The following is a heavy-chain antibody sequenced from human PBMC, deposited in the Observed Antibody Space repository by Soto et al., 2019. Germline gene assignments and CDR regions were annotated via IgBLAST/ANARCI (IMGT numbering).Heavy chain of an antibody. Sequence: SETLSLTCTVSGGSISSGGYYWSWIGQHPGKGLEWIGYIYYSGSTYYNPSLKSRVTISVDTSKNQFSLKLSSVTAADTAVYYCARFVDTAMVSFDYWGQGTLVTVSS. D-gene: IGHD5-18*01. CDR3: ARFVDTAMVSFDY. J-gene: IGHJ4*02. V-gene: IGHV4-31*03. CDR1: GGSISSGGYY. CDR2: IYYSGST.